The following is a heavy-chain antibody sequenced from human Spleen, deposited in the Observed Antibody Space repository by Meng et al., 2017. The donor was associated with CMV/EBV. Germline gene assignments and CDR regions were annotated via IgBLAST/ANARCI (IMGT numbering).Heavy chain of an antibody. CDR2: INQDGSEK. D-gene: IGHD6-19*01. CDR1: GFTFNRYW. CDR3: ARVMQWVAQRKDFDY. V-gene: IGHV3-7*03. J-gene: IGHJ4*02. Sequence: GESLKISCEGSGFTFNRYWLSWVRQAPGKGLEWVANINQDGSEKEYVDSVKGRFTISRDNARNSLHLEVNSLRVEDSAIYYCARVMQWVAQRKDFDYWGQGTLVTVSS.